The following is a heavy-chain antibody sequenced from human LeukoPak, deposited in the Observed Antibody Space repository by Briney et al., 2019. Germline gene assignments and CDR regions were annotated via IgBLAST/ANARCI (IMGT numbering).Heavy chain of an antibody. CDR3: GDLGSAGTDH. D-gene: IGHD3-3*01. CDR1: GFTFSPHY. V-gene: IGHV3-72*01. J-gene: IGHJ4*02. CDR2: VRNKADGYRT. Sequence: GGSLRLSCAASGFTFSPHYMDWVRLSPGQGLEWVGLVRNKADGYRTIYSASVKGRFTISRDDSKNSVYLQMDSLKTEDTVVYYCGDLGSAGTDHWGQGTLVTVSS.